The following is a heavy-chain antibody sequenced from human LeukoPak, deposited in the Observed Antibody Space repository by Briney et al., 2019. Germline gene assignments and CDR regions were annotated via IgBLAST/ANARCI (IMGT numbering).Heavy chain of an antibody. Sequence: SETLSLTCTVSGGSISSYYWTWIRQPPGKGLEWIGYIYYSGSTKYSPSLKNRVTISVDTSKNQFSLNLTSVTAADTAVYYCARVGPVMIAFGGVTTYDDYYYYYMDVWGKGTTVTVSS. CDR2: IYYSGST. D-gene: IGHD3-16*01. V-gene: IGHV4-59*08. CDR1: GGSISSYY. CDR3: ARVGPVMIAFGGVTTYDDYYYYYMDV. J-gene: IGHJ6*03.